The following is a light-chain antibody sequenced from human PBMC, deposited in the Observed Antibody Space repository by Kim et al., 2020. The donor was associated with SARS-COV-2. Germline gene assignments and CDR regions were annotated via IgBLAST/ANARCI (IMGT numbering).Light chain of an antibody. CDR3: HQSSSLPYS. CDR2: YAS. V-gene: IGKV6-21*01. J-gene: IGKJ2*03. CDR1: QSICSS. Sequence: VTQKGKVNSPFRASQSICSSLHWYQPEPDQSPKLLIKYASQSFSGVPSRFSGSGSGTDFTLTINSLEAEDAATYYCHQSSSLPYSFGQGTKLEI.